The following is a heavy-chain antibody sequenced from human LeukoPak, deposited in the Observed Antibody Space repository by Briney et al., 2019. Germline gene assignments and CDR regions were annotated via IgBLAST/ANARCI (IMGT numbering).Heavy chain of an antibody. V-gene: IGHV3-33*05. J-gene: IGHJ5*02. Sequence: GGSLRLSLAAAGFTFTDYGMHWVRRAPGKGLEWVAAIQYDGSKTYYGGSVKGRFTISRDTSKNTLYLQMNSLRAEDTAVYFCARDTDTNGHSSQLDPWGQGTLVTVSS. CDR3: ARDTDTNGHSSQLDP. CDR1: GFTFTDYG. CDR2: IQYDGSKT. D-gene: IGHD2-8*01.